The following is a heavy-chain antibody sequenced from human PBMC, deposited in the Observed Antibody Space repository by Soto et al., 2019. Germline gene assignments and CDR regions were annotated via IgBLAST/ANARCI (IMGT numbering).Heavy chain of an antibody. V-gene: IGHV4-4*02. D-gene: IGHD2-15*01. Sequence: SETLSLTCAVSGVSISRGNWWSWVRQPPGKGLEWVGEIYHTGSSNFNPSLKSRVTTAMDKSKNQFSLRLSSVTAADTAVYYCARGVGYCRGGKCYAGAFDIWGQGTMVTVSS. CDR2: IYHTGSS. CDR3: ARGVGYCRGGKCYAGAFDI. CDR1: GVSISRGNW. J-gene: IGHJ3*02.